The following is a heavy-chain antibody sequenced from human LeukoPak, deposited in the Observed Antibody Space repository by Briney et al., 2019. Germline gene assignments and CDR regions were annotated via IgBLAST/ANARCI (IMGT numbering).Heavy chain of an antibody. CDR2: ISGSGGST. J-gene: IGHJ5*02. V-gene: IGHV3-23*01. D-gene: IGHD3-22*01. Sequence: GGSLRLSCAASGFTFSSYAMSWVRQVPGKGLEWVSAISGSGGSTYYADSVKGRFTISRDNSKNTLYLQMNSLRAEDTAVYYCAKVSYYDSSTAWFDPWGQGTLVTVSS. CDR3: AKVSYYDSSTAWFDP. CDR1: GFTFSSYA.